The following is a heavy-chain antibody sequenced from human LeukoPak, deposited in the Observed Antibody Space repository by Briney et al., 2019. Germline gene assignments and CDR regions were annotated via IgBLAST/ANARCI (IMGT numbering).Heavy chain of an antibody. D-gene: IGHD3-10*01. CDR3: ARGRNYYGSGSYYNPNFDY. Sequence: KPGGSLRLSCAASGFTFSSYSMNWVRQAQGKGLEWVSSISSSSSYIYYADSVKGRFTISRDNAKNSLYLQMNSLRAEDTAVYYCARGRNYYGSGSYYNPNFDYWGQGTLVTVSS. CDR2: ISSSSSYI. J-gene: IGHJ4*02. V-gene: IGHV3-21*01. CDR1: GFTFSSYS.